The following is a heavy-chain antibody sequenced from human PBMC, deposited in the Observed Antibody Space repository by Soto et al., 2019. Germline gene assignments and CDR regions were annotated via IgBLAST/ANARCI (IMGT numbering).Heavy chain of an antibody. V-gene: IGHV3-21*01. Sequence: GGSLRLSCAASGFTFSSYSMNWVRQAPGKGLEWVSSISSSSYIYYADSVKGRFTISRDNAKNSLYLQMNSLRAEDTAVYYCASAKYYYDSHTGGWFDPWGQGTLVTVSS. CDR2: ISSSSYI. CDR1: GFTFSSYS. CDR3: ASAKYYYDSHTGGWFDP. D-gene: IGHD3-22*01. J-gene: IGHJ5*02.